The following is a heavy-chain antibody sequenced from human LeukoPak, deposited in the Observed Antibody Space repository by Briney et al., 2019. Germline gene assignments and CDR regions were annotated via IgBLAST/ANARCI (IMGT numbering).Heavy chain of an antibody. CDR1: GYTFTSSV. J-gene: IGHJ4*02. D-gene: IGHD3-3*01. CDR2: ISCYSGNT. V-gene: IGHV1-18*01. CDR3: AREPSSGYADY. Sequence: GASMKVSCKTSGYTFTSSVISWVRRAPGQGLEWMGWISCYSGNTKYAQKLQGRVTMTTDTSTSTVYMELRSLGSDDTAVYYCAREPSSGYADYWGQGTLVTVSS.